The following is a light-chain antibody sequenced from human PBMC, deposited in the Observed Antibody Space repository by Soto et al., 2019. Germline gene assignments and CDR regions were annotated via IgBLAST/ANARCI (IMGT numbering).Light chain of an antibody. V-gene: IGKV3-15*01. CDR2: GAS. J-gene: IGKJ4*01. CDR3: QHYNNLPLT. CDR1: QSVSNN. Sequence: EIVMTQSPATLSVSPGERATLSCRASQSVSNNLAWYQHNPGQAPRLLSFGASTRATGIPVRFSGSGSGTEVTLTIISLQSGDSAVYYCQHYNNLPLTLGGGTKVESK.